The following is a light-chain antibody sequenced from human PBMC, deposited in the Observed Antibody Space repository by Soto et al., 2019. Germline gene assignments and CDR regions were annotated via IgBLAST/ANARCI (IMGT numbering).Light chain of an antibody. Sequence: DIEITQSPPILAVSPVEGATLSCRASQRISTNLAWYQHIPGQAPRLLIYGASSRATGIPDRFSGSGSGTDFTLTISRLEPEDFAVYYCQKYGTSPRKFGKGHKVDIK. J-gene: IGKJ1*01. V-gene: IGKV3-20*01. CDR1: QRISTN. CDR2: GAS. CDR3: QKYGTSPRK.